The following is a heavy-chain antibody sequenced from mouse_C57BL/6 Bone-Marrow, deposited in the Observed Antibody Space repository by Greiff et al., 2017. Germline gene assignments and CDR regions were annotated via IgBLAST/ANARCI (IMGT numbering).Heavy chain of an antibody. D-gene: IGHD1-1*01. V-gene: IGHV14-2*01. CDR3: ARRGGPYYGS. J-gene: IGHJ1*03. Sequence: EVMLVESGAELVKPGASVKLSCTASGFNIKDYYMHWVKQRTEQGLEWIGRIDPEDGETKYAPNFQGKATITADTSSNTAYLQLSSLTSEDTAVYYCARRGGPYYGSWGTGTTVTVSS. CDR2: IDPEDGET. CDR1: GFNIKDYY.